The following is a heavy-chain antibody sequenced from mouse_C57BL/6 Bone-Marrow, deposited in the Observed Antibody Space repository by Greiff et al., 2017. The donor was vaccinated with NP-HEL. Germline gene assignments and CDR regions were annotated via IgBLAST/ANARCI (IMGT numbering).Heavy chain of an antibody. Sequence: EVKVVESGGGLVKPGGSLKLSCAASGFTFSSYAMSWVRQTPEKRLEWVATISDGGSYTYYPDNVKGRFTISRDNAKNNLYLQMSHLKSEDTAMYYSAREGVLGAMDYWGQGTSVTVSS. CDR1: GFTFSSYA. J-gene: IGHJ4*01. D-gene: IGHD3-3*01. V-gene: IGHV5-4*01. CDR3: AREGVLGAMDY. CDR2: ISDGGSYT.